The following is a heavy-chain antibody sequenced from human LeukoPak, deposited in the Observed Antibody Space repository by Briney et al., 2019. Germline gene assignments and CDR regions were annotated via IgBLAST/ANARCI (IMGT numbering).Heavy chain of an antibody. Sequence: GGSLRLSCAASGFTFSSYEMNWVRQAPGKGLEWVSYISSSGSTIYYADSVKGRFTISRDNAKNSLYLQMNSLRAEDTAVYYCARVKVQQALEDDYWGRGTLVTVSS. V-gene: IGHV3-48*03. D-gene: IGHD6-13*01. CDR1: GFTFSSYE. CDR3: ARVKVQQALEDDY. J-gene: IGHJ4*02. CDR2: ISSSGSTI.